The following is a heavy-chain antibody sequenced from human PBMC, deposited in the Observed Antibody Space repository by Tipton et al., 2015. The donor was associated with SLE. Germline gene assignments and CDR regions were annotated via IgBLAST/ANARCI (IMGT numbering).Heavy chain of an antibody. CDR1: GFSISSGYY. CDR3: ARHDYDDNGYYSHYFDY. V-gene: IGHV4-38-2*01. Sequence: GLVKPSETLSLTCDVSGFSISSGYYWGWIRQPPGKGLEWIGSIYQSGNSYYNPSLKSRVSVSIDAFQNQLFLRLNSVTAADTAVYYCARHDYDDNGYYSHYFDYWGQGTLVTVSS. J-gene: IGHJ4*02. D-gene: IGHD3-22*01. CDR2: IYQSGNS.